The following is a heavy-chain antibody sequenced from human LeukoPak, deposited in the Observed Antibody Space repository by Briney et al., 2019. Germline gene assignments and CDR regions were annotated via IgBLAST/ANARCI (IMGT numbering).Heavy chain of an antibody. CDR2: IYYSGST. J-gene: IGHJ4*02. CDR3: ARVGDWNDLVY. CDR1: GGSISSYY. V-gene: IGHV4-59*08. D-gene: IGHD1-1*01. Sequence: SETLSLTCTVSGGSISSYYWSWIRQPPGKGLEWIGYIYYSGSTNYNPSLKSRVTISVDTSKNQFSLRLSSVTAADTALYYCARVGDWNDLVYWGQGTLVTVSS.